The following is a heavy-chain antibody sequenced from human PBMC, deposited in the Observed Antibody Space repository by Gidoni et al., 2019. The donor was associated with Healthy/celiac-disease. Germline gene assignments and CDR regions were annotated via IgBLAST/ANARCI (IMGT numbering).Heavy chain of an antibody. Sequence: QVQLVESGGGVVQPGRSLRLSCAASVFPFSSYGMHWVRPAPGKGLGWVAVISYDGSNKYYADSVKGRFTISRDNSKNTLYLQMNSLRAEDTAVYYCAKDRGRFLWFGELPYYYYYGMDVWGQGTTVTVSS. J-gene: IGHJ6*02. V-gene: IGHV3-30*18. CDR3: AKDRGRFLWFGELPYYYYYGMDV. CDR2: ISYDGSNK. D-gene: IGHD3-10*01. CDR1: VFPFSSYG.